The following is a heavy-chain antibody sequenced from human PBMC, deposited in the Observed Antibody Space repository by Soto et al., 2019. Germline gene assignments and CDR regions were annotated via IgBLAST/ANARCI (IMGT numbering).Heavy chain of an antibody. CDR1: EGTFNSYA. D-gene: IGHD6-13*01. CDR2: IIPYYNTL. J-gene: IGHJ4*02. V-gene: IGHV1-69*01. CDR3: ASGASRRYPYFFDS. Sequence: QAQVVQSGAEVRKPGSSVKLSCKASEGTFNSYAIAWVRQAPGQGLEWMGGIIPYYNTLNYAQKFQDRVTSTADDYTNTDYMELSSLRSDDTAVYFSASGASRRYPYFFDSWAQGTLVTVSS.